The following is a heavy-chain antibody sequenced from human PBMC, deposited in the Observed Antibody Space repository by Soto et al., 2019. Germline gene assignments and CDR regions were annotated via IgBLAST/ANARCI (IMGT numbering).Heavy chain of an antibody. D-gene: IGHD2-21*02. J-gene: IGHJ4*02. CDR3: ARMTFDDYFDY. V-gene: IGHV4-59*01. CDR2: ICYSGST. CDR1: GGSISSYY. Sequence: QVQLQESGPGLVKPSETLSLTCTVSGGSISSYYWSWIRQPPGKGLEWIGYICYSGSTTYNPSLKSRVTISVDTSKNQFSLKLSSVTAADTAVYYCARMTFDDYFDYWGQGTLVTVSS.